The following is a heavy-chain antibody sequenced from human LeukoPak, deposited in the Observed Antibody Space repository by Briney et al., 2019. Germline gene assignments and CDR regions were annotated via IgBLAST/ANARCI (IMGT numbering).Heavy chain of an antibody. J-gene: IGHJ4*02. CDR2: IYPGKSDV. CDR3: ARQGPSYHSAYAY. Sequence: GESLKISCQTSGFILTDNWIAWVRHVPGKGLDWLGFIYPGKSDVRYNPSFEGQVTISADRSISTAYLQWNSLKASDTAVYYCARQGPSYHSAYAYWGQGTLITVSS. D-gene: IGHD1-26*01. CDR1: GFILTDNW. V-gene: IGHV5-51*01.